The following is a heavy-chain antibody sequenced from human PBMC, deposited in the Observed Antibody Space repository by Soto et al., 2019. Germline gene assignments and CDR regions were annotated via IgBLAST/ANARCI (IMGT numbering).Heavy chain of an antibody. J-gene: IGHJ4*02. CDR3: AKESGGERYAAYFDL. V-gene: IGHV3-30*18. Sequence: QVQLVESGGGVGQPGTSLRLACAASGFTLSNIGMQWVRQAPGKGLEWVAVISASGNTKYYADSVKGRFTISRDNSKNTLFLQMNSLRTEDTAVYYCAKESGGERYAAYFDLWGQGTLVTVSA. CDR1: GFTLSNIG. D-gene: IGHD2-21*01. CDR2: ISASGNTK.